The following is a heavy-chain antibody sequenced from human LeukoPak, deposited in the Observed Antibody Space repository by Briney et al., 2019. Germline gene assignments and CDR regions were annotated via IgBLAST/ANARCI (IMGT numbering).Heavy chain of an antibody. D-gene: IGHD2-2*03. CDR2: MNPNSGNT. CDR1: GYTFSSYD. V-gene: IGHV1-8*01. CDR3: ARMDIPYGVDV. J-gene: IGHJ6*02. Sequence: ASVKVSCKASGYTFSSYDINWVRQATGQGLEWMGWMNPNSGNTGYVQKFQGRVTMTTDTSTSTAYMELRSLRSDDTAVYYCARMDIPYGVDVWGQGTTVTVSS.